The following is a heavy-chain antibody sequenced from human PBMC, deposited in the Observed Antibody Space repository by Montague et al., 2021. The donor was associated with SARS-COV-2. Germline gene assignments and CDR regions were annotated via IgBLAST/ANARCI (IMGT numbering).Heavy chain of an antibody. CDR1: GGSISSSSYY. Sequence: SETLSLTCTVSGGSISSSSYYWGWIRQPPGKGLEWIGSIYYSGSTYYNPSHKSRVTISVDTSKNQFSLKLSSVTAADTAVYYCVIQPWLRGYFDYWGQGTLVTVSS. CDR2: IYYSGST. CDR3: VIQPWLRGYFDY. J-gene: IGHJ4*02. D-gene: IGHD3-10*01. V-gene: IGHV4-39*01.